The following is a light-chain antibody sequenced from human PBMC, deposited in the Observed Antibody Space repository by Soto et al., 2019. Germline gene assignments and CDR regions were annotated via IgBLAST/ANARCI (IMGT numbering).Light chain of an antibody. Sequence: QSVLTQPPSVSGSPGQSVPISCTGTSSDVGSYNRVSWYQQSPGTAPKLMIYEVSNRPSGVPDRFSGSKSGNTASLTISGLQAEDEADYYCSSYTSSSTYVFGTGTKVTVL. CDR1: SSDVGSYNR. CDR2: EVS. J-gene: IGLJ1*01. CDR3: SSYTSSSTYV. V-gene: IGLV2-18*02.